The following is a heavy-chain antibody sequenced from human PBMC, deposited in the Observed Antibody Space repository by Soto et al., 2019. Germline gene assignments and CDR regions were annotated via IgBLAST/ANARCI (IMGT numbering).Heavy chain of an antibody. CDR3: AKRPLTAAGFDY. V-gene: IGHV3-23*01. J-gene: IGHJ4*02. D-gene: IGHD6-13*01. CDR2: ITGSGGGT. CDR1: GFTFSNYA. Sequence: EVQLLESGGGLVQPGGSLRLSCAASGFTFSNYAMTWVRQAPGKGLEWVSVITGSGGGTYFVDSGKGRFTISRDNSMNTVYLQMNSLRAEDTAVYYCAKRPLTAAGFDYWGQGPLVTVSS.